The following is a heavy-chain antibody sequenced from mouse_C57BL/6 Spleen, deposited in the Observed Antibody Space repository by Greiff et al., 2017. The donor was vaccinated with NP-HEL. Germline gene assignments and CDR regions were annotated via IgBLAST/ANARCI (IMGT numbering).Heavy chain of an antibody. CDR1: GFTFSNYW. CDR3: TRFYYCGSRFGFAC. V-gene: IGHV6-3*01. D-gene: IGHD1-1*01. Sequence: EVQRVESGGGLVQPGGSMKLSCVASGFTFSNYWMNWVRQSPEKGLEWVAQIRLKSDNYATHYAVSVKGRFTISRDDSKSSDYLQMSNLRAEDTGIYYGTRFYYCGSRFGFACWGQGALVTVAA. J-gene: IGHJ3*01. CDR2: IRLKSDNYAT.